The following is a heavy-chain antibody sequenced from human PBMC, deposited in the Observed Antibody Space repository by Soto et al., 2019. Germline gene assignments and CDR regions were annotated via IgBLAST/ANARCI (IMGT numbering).Heavy chain of an antibody. CDR1: GFTFRSHA. CDR2: IWNDGTNS. Sequence: QLLLVQSGGGVVQTGKSLRLSCAASGFTFRSHAMHWVRQAPGKGLEWVGIIWNDGTNSLYAASVKGRFTISRDNSKNTLSLHMNSLTAEDTAVYFCARGETGSHYWAMDFWGQGALVIVSS. CDR3: ARGETGSHYWAMDF. D-gene: IGHD1-26*01. V-gene: IGHV3-33*01. J-gene: IGHJ4*02.